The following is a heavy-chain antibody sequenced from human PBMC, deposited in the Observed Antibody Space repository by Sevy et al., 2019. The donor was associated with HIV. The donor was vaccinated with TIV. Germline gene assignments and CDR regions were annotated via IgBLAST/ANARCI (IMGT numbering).Heavy chain of an antibody. V-gene: IGHV4-39*01. Sequence: SETLSLTCTVSGGSISSSTYYWGWIRQPPGKGLEWIASIYYSRSTYYNVSLESRVTISVDMSKNQFSLRLSSVTAADTAVYYCAGHGGIAVATLDYWGQGNLVTVSS. CDR1: GGSISSSTYY. CDR2: IYYSRST. D-gene: IGHD6-19*01. J-gene: IGHJ4*02. CDR3: AGHGGIAVATLDY.